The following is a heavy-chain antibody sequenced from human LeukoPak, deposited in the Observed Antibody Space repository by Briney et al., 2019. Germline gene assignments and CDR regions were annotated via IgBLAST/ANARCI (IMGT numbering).Heavy chain of an antibody. CDR2: ISSSGSTI. Sequence: GGSLRLSCAASGFTFSSYSLNWVRQAPGKGLEWVSYISSSGSTIYYADSVKGRFTISRDNADNSLYLQMNSLRAEDTAVYYCARVAGSYSNDAFDVWGQGTMVTVSS. J-gene: IGHJ3*01. CDR1: GFTFSSYS. CDR3: ARVAGSYSNDAFDV. D-gene: IGHD1-26*01. V-gene: IGHV3-48*04.